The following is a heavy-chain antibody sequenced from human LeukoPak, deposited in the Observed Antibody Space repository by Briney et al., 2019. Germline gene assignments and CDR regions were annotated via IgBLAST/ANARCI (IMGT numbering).Heavy chain of an antibody. CDR2: IYYSGST. CDR1: GGSISSYY. J-gene: IGHJ4*02. Sequence: PSETLSLTCTVSGGSISSYYWSWIRQPPGNGLEWIGYIYYSGSTNYNPSLKSRVTISVDTSKNQFSLKLSSVTAADTAVYYCARLQSEVTFGGVIAQTIDYWGQGTLVTVSS. CDR3: ARLQSEVTFGGVIAQTIDY. D-gene: IGHD3-16*02. V-gene: IGHV4-59*08.